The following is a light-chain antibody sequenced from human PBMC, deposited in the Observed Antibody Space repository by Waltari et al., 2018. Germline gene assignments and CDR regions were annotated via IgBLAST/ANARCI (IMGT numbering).Light chain of an antibody. CDR1: SSDVGNYNL. J-gene: IGLJ1*01. Sequence: QSALTQPASVSGSPGQSITISCTETSSDVGNYNLVSWYQQHPGKAPKLMISAGSKRPSGVSNRFSGSKSGNTASLTISGLQAEDEADYYCCSYAGSSTYVFGTGTKVTVL. CDR3: CSYAGSSTYV. V-gene: IGLV2-23*01. CDR2: AGS.